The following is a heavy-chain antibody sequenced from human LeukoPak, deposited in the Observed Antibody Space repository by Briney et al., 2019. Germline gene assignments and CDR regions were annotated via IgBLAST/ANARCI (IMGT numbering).Heavy chain of an antibody. CDR3: ASEGNYDSSGYSRYNDYYMDV. CDR1: GGTFSSYS. D-gene: IGHD3-22*01. J-gene: IGHJ6*03. CDR2: IIPAFGTA. V-gene: IGHV1-69*05. Sequence: SVKVSCKGSGGTFSSYSISWVQQAPGQGLEWMGGIIPAFGTAHYAQKFQGRVTFTTDESTTTAYMELRSLRSEDTAVYYCASEGNYDSSGYSRYNDYYMDVWGKGTAVTVSS.